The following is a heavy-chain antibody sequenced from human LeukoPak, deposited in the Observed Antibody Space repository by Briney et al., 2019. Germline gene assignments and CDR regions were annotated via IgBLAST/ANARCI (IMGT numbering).Heavy chain of an antibody. Sequence: GASVKVSCKASGYTFTSYAMNWVRQAPGQGLEWMGGIIPIFGTANYAQKFQGRVTITADKSTSTAYMELSSLRSEDTAVYYCARGGRYGDYGAMSENWFDPWGQGTLVTVSS. CDR3: ARGGRYGDYGAMSENWFDP. V-gene: IGHV1-69*06. D-gene: IGHD4-17*01. J-gene: IGHJ5*02. CDR2: IIPIFGTA. CDR1: GYTFTSYA.